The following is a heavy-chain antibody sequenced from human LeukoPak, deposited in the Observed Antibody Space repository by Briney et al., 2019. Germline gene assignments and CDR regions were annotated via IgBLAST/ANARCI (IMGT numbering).Heavy chain of an antibody. CDR1: GFTFSDYS. CDR3: ARAGGSHTWSSWLDP. D-gene: IGHD3-16*01. CDR2: ISSSSLTI. Sequence: GGSLRLSCAASGFTFSDYSMNWVRQAPGKGLEWVSYISSSSLTIYYADSVKGRFTISRDNAKNSLYLQVNSLRAEDTAVYYCARAGGSHTWSSWLDPWGQGTLVTVSS. J-gene: IGHJ5*02. V-gene: IGHV3-48*04.